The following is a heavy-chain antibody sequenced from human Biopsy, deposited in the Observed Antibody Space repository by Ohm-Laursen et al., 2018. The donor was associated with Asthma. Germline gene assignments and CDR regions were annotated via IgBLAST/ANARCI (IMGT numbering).Heavy chain of an antibody. Sequence: GSLRLSCAASGFAVSRDHMFWVRQAPGKGLGWVSVIYSGGTSHTADSVRGRFTISRDYSKNTLYLQMHSLRAEDTAVYYCARGDSGNWSHYYFDYWGQGTLVTVSS. D-gene: IGHD5-12*01. CDR3: ARGDSGNWSHYYFDY. CDR1: GFAVSRDH. CDR2: IYSGGTS. V-gene: IGHV3-53*01. J-gene: IGHJ4*02.